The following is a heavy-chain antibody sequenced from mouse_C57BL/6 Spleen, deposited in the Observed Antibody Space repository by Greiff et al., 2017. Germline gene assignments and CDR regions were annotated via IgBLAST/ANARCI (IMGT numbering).Heavy chain of an antibody. CDR1: GFTFSDYY. CDR2: ISNGGGST. Sequence: EVQGVESGGGLVQPGGSLKLSCAASGFTFSDYYMYWVRQTPEKRLEWVAYISNGGGSTYYPDTVKGRFTISRDNAKNTLYLQMSRLKSEDTAMYYCASNWEGWFAYWGQGTLVTVSA. V-gene: IGHV5-12*01. J-gene: IGHJ3*01. D-gene: IGHD4-1*01. CDR3: ASNWEGWFAY.